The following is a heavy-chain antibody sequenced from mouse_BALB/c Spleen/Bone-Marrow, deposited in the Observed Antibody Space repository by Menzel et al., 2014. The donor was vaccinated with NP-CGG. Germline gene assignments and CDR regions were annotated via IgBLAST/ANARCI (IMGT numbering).Heavy chain of an antibody. CDR2: INRNGGDT. Sequence: EVKLVESGGGLVQPGGSPKLSCAASGFTFSNYGLSWVRQTPDRRLEYVANINRNGGDTYYPDSVKGRFTISRDNARNTLNLQMSSLKSEDTAMYYCSRGADGPSWFAYWGQGNLVSVST. V-gene: IGHV5-6-3*01. CDR1: GFTFSNYG. CDR3: SRGADGPSWFAY. J-gene: IGHJ3*01. D-gene: IGHD2-3*01.